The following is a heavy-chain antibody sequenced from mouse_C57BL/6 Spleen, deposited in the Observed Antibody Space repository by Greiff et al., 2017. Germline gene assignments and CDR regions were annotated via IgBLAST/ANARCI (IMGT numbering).Heavy chain of an antibody. CDR2: INPNYGTT. CDR3: AREDSSVYNYYAMDY. Sequence: EVKLMESGPELVKPGASVKISCKASGYSFTDYNMNWVKQSNGKSLEWIGVINPNYGTTSYNQKFKGKATLTVDQSSSTAYMQLNSLTSEDSSVYYCAREDSSVYNYYAMDYWGQGTSVTVSS. V-gene: IGHV1-39*01. D-gene: IGHD3-2*02. J-gene: IGHJ4*01. CDR1: GYSFTDYN.